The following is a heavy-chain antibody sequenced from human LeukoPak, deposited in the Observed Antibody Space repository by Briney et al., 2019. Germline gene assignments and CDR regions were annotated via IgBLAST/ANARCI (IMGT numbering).Heavy chain of an antibody. CDR2: IYSGGST. CDR1: GFTFSSYA. Sequence: GGSLRLSCAASGFTFSSYAMSWVRQAPGKGLEWVSVIYSGGSTYYVDSVKGRFTISRDNSKNTLYLQMNSLRAEDTAVYYCATGRVRYFDWLPPHDAFDIWGQGTMVTVSS. CDR3: ATGRVRYFDWLPPHDAFDI. J-gene: IGHJ3*02. V-gene: IGHV3-53*01. D-gene: IGHD3-9*01.